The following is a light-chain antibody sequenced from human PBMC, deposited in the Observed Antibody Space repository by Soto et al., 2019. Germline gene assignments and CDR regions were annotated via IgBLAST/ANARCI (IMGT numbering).Light chain of an antibody. V-gene: IGLV2-8*01. CDR1: SSDVGNYNY. CDR3: SSYAGNNNVI. CDR2: GVD. J-gene: IGLJ2*01. Sequence: QSALTQPPSASGSPGQSVTISCTGTSSDVGNYNYVSWYQQHPGKAPKLMIYGVDKRPSGVPDRFSGSKSGNTASLTVSGLQAEDEADYYCSSYAGNNNVIFGGGTKLTVL.